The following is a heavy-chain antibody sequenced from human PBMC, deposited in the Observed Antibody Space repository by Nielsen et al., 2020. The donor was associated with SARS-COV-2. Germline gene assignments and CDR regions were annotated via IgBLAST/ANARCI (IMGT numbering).Heavy chain of an antibody. Sequence: SVKVSCKASGYTFTSYAMNWVRQAPGQGLEWMGGIIPIFGTANYAQKFQGRVTITADKSTSTAYMELSSLRSEDTAVYYCARGGVGAMTYYYYGMDVWGQGTTVTVSS. J-gene: IGHJ6*02. CDR1: GYTFTSYA. V-gene: IGHV1-69*06. D-gene: IGHD1-26*01. CDR3: ARGGVGAMTYYYYGMDV. CDR2: IIPIFGTA.